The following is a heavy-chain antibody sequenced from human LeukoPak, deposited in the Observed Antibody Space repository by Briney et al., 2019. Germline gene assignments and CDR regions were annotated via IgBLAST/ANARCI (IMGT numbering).Heavy chain of an antibody. Sequence: GGSLRLPCAASGFTFSSYTMNWVRQAPGKGLEWVSYLSSSSNYIYYADSVRGRFTISRDNAKNSLYVQMNSLRAEDTAVYYCAGTPVRSTSSTTSCNAYGMDVWGQGTTVTVSS. CDR1: GFTFSSYT. V-gene: IGHV3-21*01. J-gene: IGHJ6*02. CDR2: LSSSSNYI. D-gene: IGHD2-2*01. CDR3: AGTPVRSTSSTTSCNAYGMDV.